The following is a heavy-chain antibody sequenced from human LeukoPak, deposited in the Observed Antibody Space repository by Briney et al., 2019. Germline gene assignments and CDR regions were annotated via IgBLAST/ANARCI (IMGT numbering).Heavy chain of an antibody. D-gene: IGHD1-1*01. Sequence: GGSLRLSCAASGFTFSSYAMSWVRQAPGKGLEWVSSISASGGSTYYADSVKARFTISRDNSKNTLYLQMNSLRAEDTALYYCASRGTTGTTRYFDSWAREPWSPSPQ. CDR3: ASRGTTGTTRYFDS. J-gene: IGHJ4*02. CDR1: GFTFSSYA. V-gene: IGHV3-23*01. CDR2: ISASGGST.